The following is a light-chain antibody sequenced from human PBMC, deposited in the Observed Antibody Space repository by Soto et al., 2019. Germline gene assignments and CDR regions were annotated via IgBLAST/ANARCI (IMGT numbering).Light chain of an antibody. CDR3: CSYAGYDTLV. V-gene: IGLV2-23*01. CDR1: SSDVGSYNL. CDR2: EDS. J-gene: IGLJ3*02. Sequence: QSALTQPASVSGSPGQSITISCTGTSSDVGSYNLVSWYQQHPGKAPKCMIYEDSKRPSGVSNRFSGSKSGNTASLTISGLQAEDEAHYYCCSYAGYDTLVFGGGTQLTVL.